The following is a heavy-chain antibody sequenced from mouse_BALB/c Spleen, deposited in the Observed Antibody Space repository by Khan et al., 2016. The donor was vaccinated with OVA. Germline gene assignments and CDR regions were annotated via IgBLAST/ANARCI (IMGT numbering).Heavy chain of an antibody. V-gene: IGHV2-6-1*01. D-gene: IGHD2-10*01. J-gene: IGHJ4*01. CDR2: IWSDGST. CDR1: GFSLTNYG. Sequence: QVQLKESGPGLAAPSQSLSITCTISGFSLTNYGIHWVRQPPGKGLEWLVVIWSDGSTTYNSALKSRLTICKDNSKSQVFLKMNSLQTDDTAVYFCARQPYYHYNIMDYWGQGTSVTVSS. CDR3: ARQPYYHYNIMDY.